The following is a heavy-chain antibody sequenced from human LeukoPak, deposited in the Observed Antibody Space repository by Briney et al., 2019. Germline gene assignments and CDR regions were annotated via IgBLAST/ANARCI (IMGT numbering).Heavy chain of an antibody. CDR2: IDPNRGGT. D-gene: IGHD2-15*01. CDR1: GYTFTDYN. Sequence: ASVKVSCKTSGYTFTDYNMHWVRQAPGQGPEWMGWIDPNRGGTNYAHRFQDKVTITRDTSISTVYMELNNLRSDDTAVYYCARDWDQLVPSKGGPPRYFYFMDVWGKGTSVIVSS. V-gene: IGHV1-2*07. J-gene: IGHJ6*03. CDR3: ARDWDQLVPSKGGPPRYFYFMDV.